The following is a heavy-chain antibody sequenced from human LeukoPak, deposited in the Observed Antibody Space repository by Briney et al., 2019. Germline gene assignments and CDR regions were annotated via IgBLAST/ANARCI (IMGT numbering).Heavy chain of an antibody. CDR2: ISVSGVTI. J-gene: IGHJ4*02. CDR1: GFTFSAYE. D-gene: IGHD3-16*01. CDR3: ARDGVGGHTVLNY. Sequence: GGSLRLSCAASGFTFSAYEMSWVRQVPGRGLEWVSHISVSGVTIHYSDSVKGRFTSSRDNAKKSLYLQMNSLRVEDTAVYYCARDGVGGHTVLNYWGEGTLVTVSS. V-gene: IGHV3-48*03.